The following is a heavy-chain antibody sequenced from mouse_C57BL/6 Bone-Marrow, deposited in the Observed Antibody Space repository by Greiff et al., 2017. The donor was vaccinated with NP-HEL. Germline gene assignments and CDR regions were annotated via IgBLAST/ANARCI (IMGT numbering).Heavy chain of an antibody. CDR1: GYTFTSYW. V-gene: IGHV1-64*01. J-gene: IGHJ3*01. CDR3: VRCGYPRFAY. D-gene: IGHD2-2*01. CDR2: IHPNSGST. Sequence: QVQLQQPGAELVKPGASVKLSCKASGYTFTSYWMHWVKQRPGQGLEWIGMIHPNSGSTNYNEKFKSKATLTVDKSSSTAYMQLSSLTSEDSAVYYCVRCGYPRFAYWGQGTLVTVSA.